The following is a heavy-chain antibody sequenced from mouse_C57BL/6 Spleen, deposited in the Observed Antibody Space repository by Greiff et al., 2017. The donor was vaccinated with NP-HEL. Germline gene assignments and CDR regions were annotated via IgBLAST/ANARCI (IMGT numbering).Heavy chain of an antibody. D-gene: IGHD3-3*01. V-gene: IGHV5-4*01. CDR1: GFTFSSYA. CDR2: ISDGGSYT. CDR3: ARDRDVGFAY. J-gene: IGHJ3*01. Sequence: DVKLVESGGGLVKPGGSLKLSCAASGFTFSSYAMSWVRQTPEKRLEWVATISDGGSYTYYPDNVKGRFTISRDNAKNNLYLQMSHLKSEDTAMYYCARDRDVGFAYWGQGTLVTVSA.